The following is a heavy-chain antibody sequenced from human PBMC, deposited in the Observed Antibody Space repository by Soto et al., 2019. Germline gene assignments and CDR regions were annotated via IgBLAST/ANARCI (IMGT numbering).Heavy chain of an antibody. D-gene: IGHD3-10*01. J-gene: IGHJ6*02. CDR3: ARGGGFNYYYYGMDV. CDR2: ISYDGSNK. V-gene: IGHV3-30-3*01. Sequence: GGSLRLSCAASGFTFSSYAMHWVRQAPGKGLEWVAVISYDGSNKYYADSVKGRFTISRDNSKNTLYLQMNSLRAEDTAVYYCARGGGFNYYYYGMDVWGQGTTVTVSS. CDR1: GFTFSSYA.